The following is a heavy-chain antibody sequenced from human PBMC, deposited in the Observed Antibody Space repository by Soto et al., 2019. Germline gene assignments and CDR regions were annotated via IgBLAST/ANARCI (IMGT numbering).Heavy chain of an antibody. CDR2: VYSSGSV. CDR1: NGSISNYY. J-gene: IGHJ5*02. CDR3: ARSSHKASWFDP. Sequence: QVQLQESGPGLVKPSETLSLSCTVSNGSISNYYWNWIRHPAGKGLEWIGRVYSSGSVSYNPALRSRVTMSVHTSKNQFSLKLNSVTAADTAVYYCARSSHKASWFDPWGQGTLVTVSS. D-gene: IGHD6-13*01. V-gene: IGHV4-4*07.